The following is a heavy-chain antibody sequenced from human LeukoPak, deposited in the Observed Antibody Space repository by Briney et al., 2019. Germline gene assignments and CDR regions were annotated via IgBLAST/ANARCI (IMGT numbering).Heavy chain of an antibody. CDR2: IIPIFGIA. CDR3: ARGVQLFLLVFAFDM. V-gene: IGHV1-69*04. Sequence: SVKVSCKASGGTFSSYAISWVRQAPGQGLEWMGRIIPIFGIANYAQKFQGRVTITADKSTSTAYMELSSLRSEDTAVYYCARGVQLFLLVFAFDMWGERTMVTVSS. CDR1: GGTFSSYA. D-gene: IGHD5-18*01. J-gene: IGHJ3*02.